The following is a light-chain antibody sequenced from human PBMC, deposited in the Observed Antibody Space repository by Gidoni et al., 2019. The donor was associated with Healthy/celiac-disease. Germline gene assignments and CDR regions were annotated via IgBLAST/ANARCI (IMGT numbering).Light chain of an antibody. CDR1: NIGSKN. CDR3: QGWDSSTVV. V-gene: IGLV3-9*01. CDR2: RDS. Sequence: SYELTQPLSVSVVLGQTARITCGGNNIGSKNVHWYQQKPGQAPVLVIYRDSNRPSGIPERFSGSNSGNTATRTISRAQAGDEADYYCQGWDSSTVVFGGGTKLTVL. J-gene: IGLJ2*01.